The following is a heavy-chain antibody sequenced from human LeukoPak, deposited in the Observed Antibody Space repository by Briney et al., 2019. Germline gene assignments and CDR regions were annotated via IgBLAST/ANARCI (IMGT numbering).Heavy chain of an antibody. D-gene: IGHD3-10*01. Sequence: GGSLRLSCAASGFPFTIYAMSWVRQAPGKGLEWVSSIGGSSTYYADFVKGRFTISRDTSKNTMDLRMNSLRAEDTAIYYCAKYRGFGDSYDSWGQGTLVTVSS. CDR3: AKYRGFGDSYDS. CDR2: IGGSST. CDR1: GFPFTIYA. V-gene: IGHV3-23*01. J-gene: IGHJ4*02.